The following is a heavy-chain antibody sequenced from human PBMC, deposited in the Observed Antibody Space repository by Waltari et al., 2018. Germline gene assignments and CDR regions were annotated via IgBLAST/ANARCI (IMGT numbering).Heavy chain of an antibody. J-gene: IGHJ4*02. V-gene: IGHV1-69*08. Sequence: QVQLVQSGAEVKKPGSSVKVSCKASGGTFSSDAISWVRQAPVQGLEVIGRSIPIFGTANYAQKFQGRVTMTADKSTSTAYLELSSLRSDDTAVYYYSYSIAPGRGDYFDYWGQGTLVTVSS. CDR2: SIPIFGTA. CDR3: SYSIAPGRGDYFDY. D-gene: IGHD6-25*01. CDR1: GGTFSSDA.